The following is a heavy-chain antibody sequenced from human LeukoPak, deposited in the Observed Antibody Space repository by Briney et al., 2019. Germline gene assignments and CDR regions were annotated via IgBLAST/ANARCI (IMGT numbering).Heavy chain of an antibody. Sequence: SETLSLTYIVSGGSISSSNYYWGWIRQPPGKGLEWIGTIYYNPSLKSRVTISVDTSKNQLSLRLSSVTAADTAVYYCAREVVPDVIDAFDIWGQGTMVTVSS. CDR1: GGSISSSNYY. CDR2: IYY. D-gene: IGHD2-2*01. J-gene: IGHJ3*02. CDR3: AREVVPDVIDAFDI. V-gene: IGHV4-39*07.